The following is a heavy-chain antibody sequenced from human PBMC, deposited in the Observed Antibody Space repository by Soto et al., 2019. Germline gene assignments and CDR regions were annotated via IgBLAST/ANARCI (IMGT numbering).Heavy chain of an antibody. CDR2: IDPSDSYT. V-gene: IGHV5-10-1*01. CDR1: GYSFTNYR. J-gene: IGHJ4*02. Sequence: GESLKISCKGSGYSFTNYRISWVRQMPGKGLEWVGRIDPSDSYTNYSPSFRGRVTISADKSISTAYLQWSSLKASDTAMYYCARHTMAVSNFDYWGQGTPVTVSS. CDR3: ARHTMAVSNFDY. D-gene: IGHD6-19*01.